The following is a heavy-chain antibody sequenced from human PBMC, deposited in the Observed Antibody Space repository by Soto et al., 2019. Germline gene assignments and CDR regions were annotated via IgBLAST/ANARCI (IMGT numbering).Heavy chain of an antibody. CDR3: ARDPPYYDFRLVV. CDR2: MNPNSGNT. Sequence: ASVKVSCKASGYTFTSYDINWVRHATGQGLDWMGWMNPNSGNTVYAQKFQGRVTMTRNTSISTAYMELSSLRSEDTAVYYCARDPPYYDFRLVVWGQGTTVTVSS. CDR1: GYTFTSYD. V-gene: IGHV1-8*01. D-gene: IGHD3-3*01. J-gene: IGHJ6*02.